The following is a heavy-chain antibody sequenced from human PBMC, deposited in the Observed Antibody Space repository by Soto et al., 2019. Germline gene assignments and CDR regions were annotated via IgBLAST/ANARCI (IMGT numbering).Heavy chain of an antibody. CDR1: GFTFSSYW. D-gene: IGHD3-10*01. Sequence: EVQLVESGGGLVQPGGSLRLSCAASGFTFSSYWMSWVRQAPGKGLEWVANIKQDGSEKYYVDSVKGRFTISRDNAKNSLYLQMHSLRAEDTAVYYCARDGEDFLHGSGSYGLYYYYYMDVWGKGTTVTVSS. CDR3: ARDGEDFLHGSGSYGLYYYYYMDV. CDR2: IKQDGSEK. V-gene: IGHV3-7*01. J-gene: IGHJ6*03.